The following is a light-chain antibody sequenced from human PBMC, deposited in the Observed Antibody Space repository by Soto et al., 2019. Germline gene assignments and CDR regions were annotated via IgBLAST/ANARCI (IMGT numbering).Light chain of an antibody. J-gene: IGKJ2*01. CDR2: GAS. CDR3: QQYGNSPVT. Sequence: EVVMTQSPGTLSLSPGERATLSCWASQSVASNLVWYQQKPGQAPRLLIYGASRRPTAIPDRVSGSGSGTDFTLTITRLEPEDFAVYYCQQYGNSPVTFGRGTRLQIK. V-gene: IGKV3-20*01. CDR1: QSVASN.